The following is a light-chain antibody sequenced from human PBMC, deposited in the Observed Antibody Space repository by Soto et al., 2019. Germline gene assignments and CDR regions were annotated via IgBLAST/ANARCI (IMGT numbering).Light chain of an antibody. V-gene: IGKV1-39*01. CDR3: QQSDSIPWT. Sequence: DIQMTQSPSSLSASVGDRVTITCRASQSINTYLNWYQQKLGQAPKLLIYGTSSLQSGVPSRFSGSGSGTDYTLSISSLQPEDFGTYYCQQSDSIPWTFGQGTKVEI. J-gene: IGKJ1*01. CDR2: GTS. CDR1: QSINTY.